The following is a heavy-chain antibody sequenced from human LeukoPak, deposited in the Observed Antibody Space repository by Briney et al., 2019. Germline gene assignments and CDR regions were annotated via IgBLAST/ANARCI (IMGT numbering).Heavy chain of an antibody. CDR3: ASKTTAFDY. J-gene: IGHJ4*02. V-gene: IGHV4-30-2*01. D-gene: IGHD4-17*01. Sequence: SETLSLTCAVSGGSISSGGYSWSWIRQPPGKGLEWIGCIYHSGSTYYSPSLKSRVTISVDRSKNQFSLKLSSVTAADTAVYYCASKTTAFDYWGQGTLVTVSS. CDR2: IYHSGST. CDR1: GGSISSGGYS.